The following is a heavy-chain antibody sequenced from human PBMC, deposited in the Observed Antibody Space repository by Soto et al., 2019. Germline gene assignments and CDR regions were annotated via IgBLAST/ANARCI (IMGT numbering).Heavy chain of an antibody. Sequence: QLQLQESGSGLVKPSQTLSLTCAVSGGSISSYGYSWSCIRQPPGKVLEWIGYIYHSGSTYYNPSLKIRVTISVDRSKKQFTLNLRSVTAEDTAVYYCARHSQSCYAIDYWGQETLVTAS. J-gene: IGHJ4*02. V-gene: IGHV4-30-2*01. CDR2: IYHSGST. CDR3: ARHSQSCYAIDY. CDR1: GGSISSYGYS. D-gene: IGHD2-2*01.